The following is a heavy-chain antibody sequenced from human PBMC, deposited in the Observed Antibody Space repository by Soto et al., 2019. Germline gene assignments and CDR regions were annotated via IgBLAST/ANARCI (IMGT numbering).Heavy chain of an antibody. Sequence: GGSLRLSCAASGFTFSSYGMHWVRQAPGKGLEWVAVIWYDGSNKYYADSVKGRFTISRDNSKNTLYLQMNSLRAEDTAVYYCARGATWKYYYMDVWGKGTTVTV. J-gene: IGHJ6*03. V-gene: IGHV3-33*01. CDR2: IWYDGSNK. CDR3: ARGATWKYYYMDV. D-gene: IGHD5-12*01. CDR1: GFTFSSYG.